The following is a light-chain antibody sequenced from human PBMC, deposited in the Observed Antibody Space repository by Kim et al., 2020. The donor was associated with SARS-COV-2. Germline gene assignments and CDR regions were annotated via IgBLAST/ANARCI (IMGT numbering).Light chain of an antibody. CDR3: QSADSSDTFWV. J-gene: IGLJ3*02. V-gene: IGLV3-25*03. Sequence: PGQTARITCSGDALPKQYVYWFQQKPGQDPVVVIYEDTERPSGIPERFSGSTSGTTVTLTISGVQAEDEADYYCQSADSSDTFWVFGGGTQLTVL. CDR2: EDT. CDR1: ALPKQY.